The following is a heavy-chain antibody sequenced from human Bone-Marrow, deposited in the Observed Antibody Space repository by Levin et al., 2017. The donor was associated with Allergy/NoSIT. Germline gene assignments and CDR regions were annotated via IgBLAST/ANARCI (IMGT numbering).Heavy chain of an antibody. D-gene: IGHD4/OR15-4a*01. CDR1: GYTFSSYY. V-gene: IGHV1-2*02. CDR3: ARGKQLWCGAPVDF. J-gene: IGHJ4*02. CDR2: TNPDTGGT. Sequence: GESLKISCKASGYTFSSYYIHWVRQAPGQGLEWMGWTNPDTGGTTYAQKFQGRVTMTRDTSIDTAFMDLNNLRHDDTAVYYCARGKQLWCGAPVDFWCQGTLITVSS.